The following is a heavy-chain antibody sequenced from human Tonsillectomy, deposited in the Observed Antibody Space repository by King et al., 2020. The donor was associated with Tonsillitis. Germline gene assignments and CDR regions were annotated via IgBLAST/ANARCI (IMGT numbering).Heavy chain of an antibody. Sequence: VQLQQWGAGLLKPSETLSLTFGVYGESLSGYYWSWIRQPPGKGLEWIGEIHHSERTNYNPSLQSRVTISVDTSKNQFSLKLSSVTAADTAVYYCARRVSGYSGWYLGYWGPGTLVTVSS. V-gene: IGHV4-34*01. CDR1: GESLSGYY. J-gene: IGHJ4*02. D-gene: IGHD6-19*01. CDR2: IHHSERT. CDR3: ARRVSGYSGWYLGY.